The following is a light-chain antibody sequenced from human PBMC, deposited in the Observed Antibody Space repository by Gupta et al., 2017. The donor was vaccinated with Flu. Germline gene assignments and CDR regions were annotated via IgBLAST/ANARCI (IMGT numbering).Light chain of an antibody. V-gene: IGKV1-27*01. CDR3: LQDDSVPIT. CDR1: PGISTY. Sequence: PTPLQASVGDRMTITSLARPGISTYLEWSQQRPGKEPRLLISGVSKVQSGVPSRFSGSGSGTDFTLTISKLQPEDVAIYYCLQDDSVPITFGQGTRVEIK. J-gene: IGKJ5*01. CDR2: GVS.